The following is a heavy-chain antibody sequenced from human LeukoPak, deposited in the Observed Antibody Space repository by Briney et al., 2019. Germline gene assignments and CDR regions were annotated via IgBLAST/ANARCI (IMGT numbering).Heavy chain of an antibody. CDR2: ISASGSAI. J-gene: IGHJ4*02. CDR3: ARHCTSSSCYSFDY. V-gene: IGHV3-11*04. Sequence: GGSLRLSCAASGFTFSDFYMSWIRQAPGKGLEWVSSISASGSAIYYADSVKGRFTISRDNAKNSLRLQMDGLRAEDTALYYCARHCTSSSCYSFDYWGQGTLVTVSS. D-gene: IGHD2-2*01. CDR1: GFTFSDFY.